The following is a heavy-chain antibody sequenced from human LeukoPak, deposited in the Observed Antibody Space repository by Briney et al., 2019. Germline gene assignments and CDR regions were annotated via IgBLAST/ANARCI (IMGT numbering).Heavy chain of an antibody. D-gene: IGHD2-2*01. V-gene: IGHV3-43*02. CDR1: GFTFDDYA. CDR3: AKDISRNFVVVPAADY. CDR2: ISGDGVST. J-gene: IGHJ4*02. Sequence: PGGSLRLSCAASGFTFDDYAMHWVRQPPGKRLEWVSLISGDGVSTYYADSLKRRFTVSTDNSKTSLYLQMNSLRTEDTALYYCAKDISRNFVVVPAADYWGQGTLVTVSS.